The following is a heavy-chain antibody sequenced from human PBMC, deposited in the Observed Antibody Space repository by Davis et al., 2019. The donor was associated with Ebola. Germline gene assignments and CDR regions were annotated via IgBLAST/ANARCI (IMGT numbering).Heavy chain of an antibody. V-gene: IGHV3-30-3*01. CDR1: GFTFSSYA. CDR2: ISYDGSNK. D-gene: IGHD6-6*01. J-gene: IGHJ4*02. CDR3: ARANAYSSWLGSFGY. Sequence: PGGSLRLSCAASGFTFSSYAMHWVRQAPGKGLEWVAVISYDGSNKYYADSVKGRFTISRDNSKNTLYLQMNSLRAEDTAVYYCARANAYSSWLGSFGYWGQGTLITVSS.